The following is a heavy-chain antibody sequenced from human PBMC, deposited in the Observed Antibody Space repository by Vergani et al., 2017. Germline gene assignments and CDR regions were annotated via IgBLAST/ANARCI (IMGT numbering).Heavy chain of an antibody. CDR2: ISWNSGSI. Sequence: EVQLVESGGGLVQPGRSLRLSCAASGFTFDDYAMHWVRQAPGKGLEWVSGISWNSGSIGYADSVKGRFTISRDNAKNSLYLQMNSLRAEDTAVYYCARDLGPSSGWLKDYYYYGMDVWGQGTTVTVSS. CDR3: ARDLGPSSGWLKDYYYYGMDV. V-gene: IGHV3-9*01. CDR1: GFTFDDYA. D-gene: IGHD6-19*01. J-gene: IGHJ6*02.